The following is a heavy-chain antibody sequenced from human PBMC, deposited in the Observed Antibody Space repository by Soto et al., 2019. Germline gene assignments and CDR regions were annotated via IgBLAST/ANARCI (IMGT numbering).Heavy chain of an antibody. Sequence: SCTVSGYPLTSYAMHWVRQAPGQRLEWMGWINAGNGNTKYSQKFQGRVTITRDTSARTAYTELSSLRSEDTAVYYCASGAVAGPRQSKAIDYWGQGTLVTVSS. CDR2: INAGNGNT. CDR3: ASGAVAGPRQSKAIDY. V-gene: IGHV1-3*01. D-gene: IGHD6-19*01. J-gene: IGHJ4*02. CDR1: GYPLTSYA.